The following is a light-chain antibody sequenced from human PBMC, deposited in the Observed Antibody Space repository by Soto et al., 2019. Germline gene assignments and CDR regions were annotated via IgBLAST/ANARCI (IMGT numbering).Light chain of an antibody. CDR2: EVS. J-gene: IGLJ1*01. V-gene: IGLV2-14*01. CDR3: TSYTSSSTLDV. CDR1: SSDVGGYSY. Sequence: QSVLTQPASVSGSPGQSITISCTGTSSDVGGYSYVSWYQQHPGKAPKLMIYEVSNRPLGVSNRFSGSKSGNTASLTISGLQAEDEADYYCTSYTSSSTLDVFGTGTKVTAL.